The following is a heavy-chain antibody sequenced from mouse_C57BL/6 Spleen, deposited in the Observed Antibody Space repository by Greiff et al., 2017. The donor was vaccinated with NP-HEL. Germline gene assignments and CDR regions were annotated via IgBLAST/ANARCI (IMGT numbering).Heavy chain of an antibody. CDR1: GYTFTSYW. V-gene: IGHV1-52*01. D-gene: IGHD2-1*01. J-gene: IGHJ4*01. CDR2: IYPSDSET. CDR3: SRDANYVYAMDY. Sequence: VQLQQSGAELVRPGSSVKLSCKASGYTFTSYWMHWVKQRPIQGLEWIGNIYPSDSETHYTQKFKDKATLTVDKSSSTAYMQLSSLTSEDSAVYYCSRDANYVYAMDYWGQGTSVTVSS.